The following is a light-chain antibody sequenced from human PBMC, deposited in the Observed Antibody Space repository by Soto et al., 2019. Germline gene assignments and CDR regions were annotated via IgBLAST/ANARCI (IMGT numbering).Light chain of an antibody. CDR2: AGS. Sequence: DIQMTQSPSSLSASIGDKVTITCRASQGIGNFLAWYQQKPGKPPKLLMYAGSSFQSGVPSRFSGSGVGTDFTLTISSLQPEDVARYYCQKYDSAPWTFGQGTKVEIK. CDR1: QGIGNF. J-gene: IGKJ1*01. CDR3: QKYDSAPWT. V-gene: IGKV1-27*01.